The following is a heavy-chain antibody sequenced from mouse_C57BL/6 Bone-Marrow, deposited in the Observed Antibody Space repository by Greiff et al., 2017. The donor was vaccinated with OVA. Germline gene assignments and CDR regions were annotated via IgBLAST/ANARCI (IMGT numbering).Heavy chain of an antibody. D-gene: IGHD1-1*01. CDR1: GYTFTSYW. V-gene: IGHV1-55*01. Sequence: QVQLQQSGAELVKPGASVKMSCKASGYTFTSYWIHWVKQRPGQGLEWIGYIYPGSGSTNYNEKFKSKATLTVDKSSSTAYMQLSSLPSEDPAIYYCARLILIKTVVSTERYVDVWGTGTTVTVSS. J-gene: IGHJ1*03. CDR3: ARLILIKTVVSTERYVDV. CDR2: IYPGSGST.